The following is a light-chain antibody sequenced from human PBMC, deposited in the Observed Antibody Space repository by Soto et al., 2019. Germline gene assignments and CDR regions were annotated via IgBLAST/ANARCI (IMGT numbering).Light chain of an antibody. CDR3: QHYNSYSEA. CDR2: KAS. Sequence: IPLTQSPATLSGSVGDRGTITCRASQTMSSWLAWYQQKPGKAPKLLIYKASTLKSGVPSRFSGSGSGTEFTLTISSLQADDFATYCCQHYNSYSEAFGQVTKVDI. CDR1: QTMSSW. J-gene: IGKJ1*01. V-gene: IGKV1-5*03.